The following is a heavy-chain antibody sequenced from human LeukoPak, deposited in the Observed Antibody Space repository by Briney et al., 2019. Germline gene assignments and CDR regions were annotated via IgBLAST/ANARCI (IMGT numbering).Heavy chain of an antibody. J-gene: IGHJ4*02. CDR2: IAIGNTYI. Sequence: GGSLRLSCAASGFTLSSYNMTWVRLAPGKGLEWVSSIAIGNTYIQYADSVKGRFTISRDNAKNSVYLQMHSLRAEDTAVYYCARAYFDWSYFDYWGLGTLVTVSS. CDR1: GFTLSSYN. D-gene: IGHD3-9*01. V-gene: IGHV3-21*01. CDR3: ARAYFDWSYFDY.